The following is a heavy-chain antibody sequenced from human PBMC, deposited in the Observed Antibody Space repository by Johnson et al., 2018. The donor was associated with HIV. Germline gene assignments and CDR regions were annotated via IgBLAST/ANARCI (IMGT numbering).Heavy chain of an antibody. CDR1: GFTVSSNY. Sequence: VQLVESGGGLIQPGGSLRLSCVASGFTVSSNYMSWVRQAPGKGLEWVSVIYSGGSTYYADSVKGRFTISRDNSKNTLYLQMNSLRVEDTALYYCAKDINLEDAFDIWGQGTMVTVSS. CDR3: AKDINLEDAFDI. J-gene: IGHJ3*02. CDR2: IYSGGST. V-gene: IGHV3-53*01.